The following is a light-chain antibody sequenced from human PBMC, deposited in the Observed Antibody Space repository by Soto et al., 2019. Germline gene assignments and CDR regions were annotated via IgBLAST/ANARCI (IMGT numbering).Light chain of an antibody. Sequence: DIQLTQSPSFLCASVGGRVTMACRASQGITNVLAWYQQKPGKAPKLLIYVASTLQSGVPSRFSGSGSGTEFTLTISSLQPEDFATYFCQQLNSYPFTFGQGTKVDI. CDR2: VAS. CDR3: QQLNSYPFT. J-gene: IGKJ1*01. V-gene: IGKV1-9*01. CDR1: QGITNV.